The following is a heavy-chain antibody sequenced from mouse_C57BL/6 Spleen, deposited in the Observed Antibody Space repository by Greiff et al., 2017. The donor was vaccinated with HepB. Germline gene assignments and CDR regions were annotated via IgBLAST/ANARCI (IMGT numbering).Heavy chain of an antibody. CDR1: GFTFSDYY. CDR3: AREGDYFFDY. V-gene: IGHV5-16*01. J-gene: IGHJ4*01. Sequence: EVKVVESEGGLVQPGSSMKLSCTASGFTFSDYYMAWVRQVPEKGLEWVANINYDGSSTYYLDSLKSRFIISRDNAKNILYLQMSSLKSEDTATYYCAREGDYFFDYWGQGTSVTVSS. D-gene: IGHD1-1*01. CDR2: INYDGSST.